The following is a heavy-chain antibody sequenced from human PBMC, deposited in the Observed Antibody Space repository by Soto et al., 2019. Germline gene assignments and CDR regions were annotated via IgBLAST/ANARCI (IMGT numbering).Heavy chain of an antibody. Sequence: QVQLVQSGAEVKKPGSSVKVSCKASGGTFSSYAISWVRQAPGQGLEWMGGIIPIFGTANYAQKFQGRVTITADKSTSTAYMELSSLRSEDTAVYYCARHRGYYCERSYGMDVWGQGATVTVSS. J-gene: IGHJ6*02. CDR2: IIPIFGTA. CDR1: GGTFSSYA. V-gene: IGHV1-69*06. D-gene: IGHD3-22*01. CDR3: ARHRGYYCERSYGMDV.